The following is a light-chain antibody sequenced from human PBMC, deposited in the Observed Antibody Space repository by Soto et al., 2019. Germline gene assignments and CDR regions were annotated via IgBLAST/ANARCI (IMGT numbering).Light chain of an antibody. CDR3: HQYGSSPPYT. CDR1: QSIHNNY. V-gene: IGKV3-20*01. CDR2: GSS. Sequence: EVVLTQSPGTLSLSPGERATLSCRGSQSIHNNYLAWYQQRPGQAPRLLIYGSSDRATGIPDRFSGSGSGTDSTLTISRLEPEDFAVYYCHQYGSSPPYTFGQGTKLEI. J-gene: IGKJ2*01.